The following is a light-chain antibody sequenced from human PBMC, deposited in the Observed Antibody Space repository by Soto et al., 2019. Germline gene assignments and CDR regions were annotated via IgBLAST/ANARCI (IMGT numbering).Light chain of an antibody. J-gene: IGKJ5*01. CDR1: QSLLHSNGYNY. Sequence: DIVMTQSPLSLPVTPGEPASISCRSSQSLLHSNGYNYLDWYLQKPGQSPQLLIYLGSNRASGVPDRFSGCGSGTDFTLKINGVEAEDVGVYYCMQGLQLPRTFGQGTRLEIK. CDR3: MQGLQLPRT. V-gene: IGKV2-28*01. CDR2: LGS.